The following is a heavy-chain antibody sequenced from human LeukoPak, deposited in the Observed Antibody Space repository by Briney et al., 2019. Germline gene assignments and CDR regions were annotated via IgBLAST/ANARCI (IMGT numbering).Heavy chain of an antibody. Sequence: GGSLRLSCAASGFTFSSYWMHWVRQAPGKGLVWVSRINSDGSSTSYADSVKGRFTISRDNAKNTLYLQMNGLRAEDTAVYYCARFSIAVAGFAPWGQGTLVTVSS. CDR2: INSDGSST. V-gene: IGHV3-74*01. CDR3: ARFSIAVAGFAP. D-gene: IGHD6-19*01. CDR1: GFTFSSYW. J-gene: IGHJ4*02.